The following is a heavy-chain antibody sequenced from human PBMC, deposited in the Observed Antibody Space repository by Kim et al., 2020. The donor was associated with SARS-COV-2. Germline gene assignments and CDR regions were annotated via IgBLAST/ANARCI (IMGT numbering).Heavy chain of an antibody. CDR2: ISWNSGSI. D-gene: IGHD3-10*01. V-gene: IGHV3-9*01. Sequence: GGSLRLSCAASGFTFDDYAMHWVRQAPGKGLEWVSGISWNSGSIGYADSVKGRFTISRDNAKNSLYLQMNSLRAEDTALYYCAKDPNYGSGSYSANFDYWGQGTLVTVSS. J-gene: IGHJ4*02. CDR3: AKDPNYGSGSYSANFDY. CDR1: GFTFDDYA.